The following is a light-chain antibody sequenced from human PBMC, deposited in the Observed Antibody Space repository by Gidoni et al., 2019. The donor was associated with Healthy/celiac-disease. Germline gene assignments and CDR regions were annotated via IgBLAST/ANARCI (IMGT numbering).Light chain of an antibody. J-gene: IGKJ4*01. CDR3: QQSYSTPST. Sequence: DIQMTQSPSSLSASVGDRVTITCRASQSISSYLNWYQQKPGKAPKLRIYAASSLQSGVSVTSRFSGSGSGTDFTLTISSLQPEDFATYYCQQSYSTPSTFGGGTKVEIK. CDR2: AAS. V-gene: IGKV1-39*01. CDR1: QSISSY.